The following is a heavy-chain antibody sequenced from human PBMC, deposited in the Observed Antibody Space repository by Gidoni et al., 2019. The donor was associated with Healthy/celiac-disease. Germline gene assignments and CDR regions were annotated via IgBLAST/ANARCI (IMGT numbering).Heavy chain of an antibody. D-gene: IGHD6-19*01. CDR1: GYTFTSYG. J-gene: IGHJ3*02. CDR3: ARVALFRGAVAGLAAGGHAFDI. Sequence: QVQLVQSGAEVKKPGASVKVSCKASGYTFTSYGISWVRQAPGQGLEWMGWISAYNGNTNYAQKLQGRVTMTTDTSTSTAYMELRSLRSDDTAVYYCARVALFRGAVAGLAAGGHAFDIWGQGTMVTVSS. V-gene: IGHV1-18*01. CDR2: ISAYNGNT.